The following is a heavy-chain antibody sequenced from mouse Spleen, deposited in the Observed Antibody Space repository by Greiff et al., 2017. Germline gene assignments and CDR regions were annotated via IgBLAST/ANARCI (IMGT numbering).Heavy chain of an antibody. J-gene: IGHJ3*01. Sequence: CGAELVRPGTSVKVSCKASGYAFTNYLIEWVKQRPGQGLEWIGVINPGSGGTNYNEKFKGKATLTADKSSSTAYMQLSSLTSDDSAVYFCARSIYDGYYPFAYWGQGTLVTVSA. CDR2: INPGSGGT. V-gene: IGHV1-54*01. CDR1: GYAFTNYL. D-gene: IGHD2-3*01. CDR3: ARSIYDGYYPFAY.